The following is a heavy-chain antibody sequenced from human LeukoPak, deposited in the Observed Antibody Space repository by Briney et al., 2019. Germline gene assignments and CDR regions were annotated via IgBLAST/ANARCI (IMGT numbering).Heavy chain of an antibody. Sequence: SQTLSLTCTVSGGSISSGSYYWSWIRQPAGKGLEWIGRIYTSGSTNYNPSLKSRVTISVDTSKNQSSLKLSSLTAADTAVYYCAGFSGYAFYYYYMDVWGKGTTVTVSS. CDR2: IYTSGST. J-gene: IGHJ6*03. D-gene: IGHD5-12*01. CDR1: GGSISSGSYY. CDR3: AGFSGYAFYYYYMDV. V-gene: IGHV4-61*02.